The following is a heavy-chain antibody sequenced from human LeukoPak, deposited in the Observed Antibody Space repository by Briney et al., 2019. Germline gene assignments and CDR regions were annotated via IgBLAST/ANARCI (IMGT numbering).Heavy chain of an antibody. Sequence: SVEVSCKASGGTFSSYAISWVRQAPGQGLEWMGGIIPIFGTAIYAQKFQGRVTITADESTSTAYMELSSLRSEDTAVYYCARGYSQWLAYYFDYWGQGTLVTVSS. J-gene: IGHJ4*02. CDR2: IIPIFGTA. V-gene: IGHV1-69*13. CDR3: ARGYSQWLAYYFDY. CDR1: GGTFSSYA. D-gene: IGHD6-19*01.